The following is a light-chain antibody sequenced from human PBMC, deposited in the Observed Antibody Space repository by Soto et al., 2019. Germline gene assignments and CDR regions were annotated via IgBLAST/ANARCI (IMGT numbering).Light chain of an antibody. Sequence: LMVSQSPRSLSVTPGDPASMSCRASQSLHSNGISYLDWYLQKSGQSPQLLIYLGSTRASGVPDRFNGSGSGTDFTLKIRRVEAEDVGVYYCMQPLHTPWTFGQGTTVDIK. CDR3: MQPLHTPWT. CDR2: LGS. CDR1: QSLHSNGISY. V-gene: IGKV2-28*01. J-gene: IGKJ1*01.